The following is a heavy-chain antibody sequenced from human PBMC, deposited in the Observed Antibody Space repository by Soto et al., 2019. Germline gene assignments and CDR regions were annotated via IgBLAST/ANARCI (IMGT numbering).Heavy chain of an antibody. CDR3: ARDFAYFDS. Sequence: KTSETLSLTCTVSGGSFKSGSYSGSWIRQPTGKGRELIWYVYHTGRTSYTPSLKSRVSISMDTSKNQFSLNLDSVTAADTAVYFCARDFAYFDSWGQGTLVTVSS. CDR2: VYHTGRT. D-gene: IGHD3-3*01. CDR1: GGSFKSGSYS. V-gene: IGHV4-61*01. J-gene: IGHJ4*02.